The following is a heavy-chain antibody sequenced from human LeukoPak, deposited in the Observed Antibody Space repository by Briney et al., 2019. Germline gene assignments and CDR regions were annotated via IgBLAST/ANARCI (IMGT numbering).Heavy chain of an antibody. CDR3: ARDDSFLGYCSGGSCSEIDY. J-gene: IGHJ4*02. D-gene: IGHD2-15*01. CDR2: IKQDGSEK. V-gene: IGHV3-7*03. Sequence: GGSLRLSCAASGFTFSSYWTSWVRQAPGKGLEWVANIKQDGSEKYYVDSVKGRFTISRDNAKNSLYLQMNSLRAEDTAVYYCARDDSFLGYCSGGSCSEIDYWGQGTLVTVFS. CDR1: GFTFSSYW.